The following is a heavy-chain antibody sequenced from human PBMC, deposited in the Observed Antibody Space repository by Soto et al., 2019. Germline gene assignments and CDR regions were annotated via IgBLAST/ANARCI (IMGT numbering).Heavy chain of an antibody. V-gene: IGHV1-18*01. Sequence: ASVKVSCKASGYTFTSYGISWVRQAPGQGLEWMGWISAYIGKTNYAQKFQGRVTITTDTSTSTAYMELSSLRSEDTAVYYCASGPGRTSPGEPAAAGIYWGQGTLVTVSS. J-gene: IGHJ4*02. D-gene: IGHD6-13*01. CDR1: GYTFTSYG. CDR3: ASGPGRTSPGEPAAAGIY. CDR2: ISAYIGKT.